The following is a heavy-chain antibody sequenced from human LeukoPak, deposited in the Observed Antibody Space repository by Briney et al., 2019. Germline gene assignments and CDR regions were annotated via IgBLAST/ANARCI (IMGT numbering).Heavy chain of an antibody. CDR2: ISSNGGST. D-gene: IGHD3-22*01. J-gene: IGHJ4*02. CDR1: GFTFSSYA. CDR3: ARDPIVGGSGYYYPFDY. Sequence: PGGSLRLSCAASGFTFSSYAMHWVRQAPGKGLEYVSAISSNGGSTCYANSVKGRFTISRDNSKNTLYLQMGSLRAEDMAVYYCARDPIVGGSGYYYPFDYWGQGTLVTVSS. V-gene: IGHV3-64*01.